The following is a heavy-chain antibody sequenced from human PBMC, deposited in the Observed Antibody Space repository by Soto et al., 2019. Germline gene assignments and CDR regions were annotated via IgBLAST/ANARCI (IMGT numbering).Heavy chain of an antibody. Sequence: SETLSLTCAVYGGSFSGYYWSWIRQPPGKGLEWIGEINHSGSTNYNPSLKSRVTISVDTSKNQFSLKLSSVTAADTAVYYCARAAFYCSGGSCYPISYFDYWGQGTLVTVSS. CDR2: INHSGST. CDR1: GGSFSGYY. D-gene: IGHD2-15*01. CDR3: ARAAFYCSGGSCYPISYFDY. J-gene: IGHJ4*02. V-gene: IGHV4-34*01.